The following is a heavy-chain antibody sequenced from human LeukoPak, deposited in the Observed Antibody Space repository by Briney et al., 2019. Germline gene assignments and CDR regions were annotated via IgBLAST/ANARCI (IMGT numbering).Heavy chain of an antibody. V-gene: IGHV4-59*12. CDR3: VRVYYYDSSGPLDY. J-gene: IGHJ4*02. CDR2: IYHSGST. Sequence: PSETLSLTCTVSGGSISNSFWSWIRQPPGKGLEWIGEIYHSGSTNYNPSLKSRVTISVDTSKNHFSLKLTSVTAADTAVYYCVRVYYYDSSGPLDYWGQGTQVTVSS. D-gene: IGHD3-22*01. CDR1: GGSISNSF.